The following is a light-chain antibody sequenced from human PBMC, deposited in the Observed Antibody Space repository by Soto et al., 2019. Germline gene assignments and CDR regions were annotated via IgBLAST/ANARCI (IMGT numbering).Light chain of an antibody. V-gene: IGKV1-5*03. CDR3: QQSYSRVFT. J-gene: IGKJ3*01. CDR1: QSISSW. Sequence: DIQMTQSPSTLSASVGDRVTITCRASQSISSWLAWYQQKPGKAPKLLIYKASSLESGVPSRFSGSGSGTDFTLTISSLQPDDFGTYYCQQSYSRVFTFGPGTKVDF. CDR2: KAS.